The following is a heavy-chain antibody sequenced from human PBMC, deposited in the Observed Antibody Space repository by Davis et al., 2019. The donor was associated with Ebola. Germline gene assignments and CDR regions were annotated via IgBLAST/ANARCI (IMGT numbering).Heavy chain of an antibody. CDR3: AGEMATIIGY. CDR1: GFTFSAYY. Sequence: GGSLRLSCAASGFTFSAYYMSWIRQAPGKGLEWVSYISSSSSYTNYADSVKGRFTISRDNAKNSLYLQMNSLRAEDTAVYYCAGEMATIIGYWGQGTLVTVSS. CDR2: ISSSSSYT. V-gene: IGHV3-11*05. D-gene: IGHD5-24*01. J-gene: IGHJ4*02.